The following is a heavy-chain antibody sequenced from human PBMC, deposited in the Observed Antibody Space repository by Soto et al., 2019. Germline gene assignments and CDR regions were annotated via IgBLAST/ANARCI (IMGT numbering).Heavy chain of an antibody. V-gene: IGHV4-59*01. Sequence: PSETLSLTCTVSGGSISSYYWSWIRQPPGKGLEWIGYIYYSGSTNYNPSLKSRVTISVDTSKNQFSLQLSSVTAADTAVYYCARTSRFKTGHLDYWRQGTLVTVS. J-gene: IGHJ4*02. CDR2: IYYSGST. D-gene: IGHD3-9*01. CDR1: GGSISSYY. CDR3: ARTSRFKTGHLDY.